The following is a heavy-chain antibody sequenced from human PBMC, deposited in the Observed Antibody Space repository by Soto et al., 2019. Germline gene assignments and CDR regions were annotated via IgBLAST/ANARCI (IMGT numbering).Heavy chain of an antibody. Sequence: QVQLQQWGAGLVKPSETLSLSCAVYGQSFSGHSWAWIRQPPGKGLEWIGEINESGSTYYNPSLKSRVTISTDTSKNQFSLKLSSVSAADTAAYFCARGSGIVALPGELADVNYDYWGQGTLVNVSS. CDR3: ARGSGIVALPGELADVNYDY. V-gene: IGHV4-34*01. D-gene: IGHD2-21*01. CDR2: INESGST. J-gene: IGHJ4*02. CDR1: GQSFSGHS.